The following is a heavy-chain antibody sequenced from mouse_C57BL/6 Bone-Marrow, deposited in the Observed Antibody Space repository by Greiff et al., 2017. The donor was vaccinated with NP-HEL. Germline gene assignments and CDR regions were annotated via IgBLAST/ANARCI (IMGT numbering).Heavy chain of an antibody. D-gene: IGHD3-3*01. J-gene: IGHJ2*01. CDR1: GFNIKDDY. CDR3: TRIWGDDY. CDR2: IDPENGDT. Sequence: VQLQQSGAELVRPGASVKLSCTASGFNIKDDYMHWVKQRPEQGLEWIGWIDPENGDTEYASKFQGKATITADTPSNTAYLQLSSLTSEDTAVYYCTRIWGDDYWGQGTTLTVSS. V-gene: IGHV14-4*01.